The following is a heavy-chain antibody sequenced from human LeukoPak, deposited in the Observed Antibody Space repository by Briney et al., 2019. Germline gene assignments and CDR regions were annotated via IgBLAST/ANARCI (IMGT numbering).Heavy chain of an antibody. J-gene: IGHJ4*02. D-gene: IGHD6-13*01. CDR1: GYTFTSYY. V-gene: IGHV1-2*02. Sequence: ASVKVSCKASGYTFTSYYVHWVRQAPGQGLEWMGWINPNSGGTNYAQKFQGRVTMTRDTSISTAYMELSRLRSDDTAVYYCARDSSSWQPDFDYWGQGTLVTVSS. CDR2: INPNSGGT. CDR3: ARDSSSWQPDFDY.